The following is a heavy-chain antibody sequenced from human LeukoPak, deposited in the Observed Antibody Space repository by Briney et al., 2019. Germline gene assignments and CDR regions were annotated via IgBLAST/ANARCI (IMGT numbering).Heavy chain of an antibody. J-gene: IGHJ3*02. CDR3: ARHSGSQGYAFDI. D-gene: IGHD1-26*01. CDR1: GFTFSNYW. V-gene: IGHV3-7*01. Sequence: SGGSLRLSCAASGFTFSNYWMHWVRQAPGKGLEWVANIKQDGSEKYYVDPVKGRFTISRDNAKNSLYLQMNSLRAEDTAVYYCARHSGSQGYAFDIWGQGTMVTVSS. CDR2: IKQDGSEK.